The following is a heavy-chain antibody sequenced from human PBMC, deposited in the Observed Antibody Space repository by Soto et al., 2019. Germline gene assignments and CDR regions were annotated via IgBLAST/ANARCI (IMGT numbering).Heavy chain of an antibody. Sequence: EVQLLESGGGLVQPGGSLTLSCAASGFTFSFYVMTWVRQAPGKGLEWVSAVSGSAGSTYYADSVKGRFSISRDNSKSTLYLQMNSLRVDDTAMYYCAKVEGTARTAFDVWGHATMVTVSS. D-gene: IGHD6-6*01. CDR3: AKVEGTARTAFDV. J-gene: IGHJ3*01. CDR2: VSGSAGST. CDR1: GFTFSFYV. V-gene: IGHV3-23*01.